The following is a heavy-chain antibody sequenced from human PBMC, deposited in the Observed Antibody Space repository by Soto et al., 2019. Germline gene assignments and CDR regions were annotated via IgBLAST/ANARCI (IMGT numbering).Heavy chain of an antibody. D-gene: IGHD1-26*01. V-gene: IGHV1-24*01. CDR2: FDPEDGET. J-gene: IGHJ4*02. CDR3: ATDLGLSGSYLAFDY. Sequence: GASVKVSCKVSGYTLTELSMHWVRQAPGKGLEWMGGFDPEDGETIYAQKFQGRVTMTEDTSTDTAYMELSSLRSEDTAVYYCATDLGLSGSYLAFDYWGQGTLVTVSS. CDR1: GYTLTELS.